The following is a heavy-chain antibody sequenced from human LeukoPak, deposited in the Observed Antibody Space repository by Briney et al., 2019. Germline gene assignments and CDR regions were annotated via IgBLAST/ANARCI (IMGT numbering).Heavy chain of an antibody. J-gene: IGHJ4*02. CDR2: MYLSGAT. D-gene: IGHD3-22*01. CDR3: AGLVGRYSSGLYYYYFDY. Sequence: GSLRLSCAASGFTVSNSYMTWVRQPPGKGLEWIGEMYLSGATHSNPSVKSRVTISIDKSKNQFFLNLSSVTAADTAVYYCAGLVGRYSSGLYYYYFDYWGQGTLVTVSS. CDR1: GFTVSNSYM. V-gene: IGHV4-4*02.